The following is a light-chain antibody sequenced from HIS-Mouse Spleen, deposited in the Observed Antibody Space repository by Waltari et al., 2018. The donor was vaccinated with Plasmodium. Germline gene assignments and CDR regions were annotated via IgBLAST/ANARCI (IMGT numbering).Light chain of an antibody. V-gene: IGKV3-15*01. CDR1: QCVSSN. Sequence: EIVMTQPPATLSVSPGDRATLSCRASQCVSSNLAWYQQKPGQAPRLLIYGASTRATGIPARFSGSGSGTEFTLTISSLQSEDFAVYYCQQYNNWSFTFGPGTKVDIK. J-gene: IGKJ3*01. CDR3: QQYNNWSFT. CDR2: GAS.